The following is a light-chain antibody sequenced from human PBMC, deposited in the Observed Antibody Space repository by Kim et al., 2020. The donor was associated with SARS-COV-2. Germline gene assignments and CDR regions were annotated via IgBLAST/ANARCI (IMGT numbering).Light chain of an antibody. V-gene: IGKV1-5*03. CDR1: QSISRC. Sequence: GDRVTITCRASQSISRCLAWYQQKPGQAPYLLIYKTSDLETGVPSRFSGSGSGTEFTLTITTLQPDDFATYYCKQYDSYPWTFGQGTKVDIK. CDR2: KTS. J-gene: IGKJ1*01. CDR3: KQYDSYPWT.